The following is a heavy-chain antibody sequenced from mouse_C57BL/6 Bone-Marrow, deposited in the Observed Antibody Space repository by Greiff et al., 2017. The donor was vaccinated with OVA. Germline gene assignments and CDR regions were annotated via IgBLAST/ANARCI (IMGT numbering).Heavy chain of an antibody. D-gene: IGHD4-1*01. Sequence: EVKVEESGGGLVQPGGSLKLSCAASGFTFSDYYMYWVRQTPEKRLEWVAYISNGGGSTYYPDTVKGRFTISRDNAKNTLYLQMSRLKSEDTAMYYCARLGRSPSYYAMDYWGQGTSVTVSS. CDR2: ISNGGGST. CDR3: ARLGRSPSYYAMDY. J-gene: IGHJ4*01. CDR1: GFTFSDYY. V-gene: IGHV5-12*01.